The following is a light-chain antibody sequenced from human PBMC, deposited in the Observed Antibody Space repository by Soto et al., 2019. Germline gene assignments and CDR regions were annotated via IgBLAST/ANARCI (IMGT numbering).Light chain of an antibody. Sequence: SVLTXPASVSGSPGQSITISCTGTSSDIGGYNSVSWYHQHPGKAPKLMIYEVSNRPSGVSDRFSGSKSGNTASLTISGLQAEDEADYYCSSFRSGTTLFGTGTKVTVL. CDR3: SSFRSGTTL. J-gene: IGLJ1*01. CDR2: EVS. V-gene: IGLV2-14*01. CDR1: SSDIGGYNS.